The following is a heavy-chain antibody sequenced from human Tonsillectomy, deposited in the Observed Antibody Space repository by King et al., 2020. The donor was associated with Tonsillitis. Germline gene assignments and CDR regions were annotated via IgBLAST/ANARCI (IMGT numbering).Heavy chain of an antibody. CDR3: ARPLGYGQGSGDY. D-gene: IGHD5-18*01. V-gene: IGHV5-51*01. CDR2: IYPADSDT. CDR1: GYSFTSFW. Sequence: VQLVESGAEVKKPGESLKISCKGSGYSFTSFWIGWVRQMPGKGLEWMGIIYPADSDTRYSPSFQGQVTITADKSTSTAYLQWSSLKASDTAIYYCARPLGYGQGSGDYWGQGTLVTVSS. J-gene: IGHJ4*02.